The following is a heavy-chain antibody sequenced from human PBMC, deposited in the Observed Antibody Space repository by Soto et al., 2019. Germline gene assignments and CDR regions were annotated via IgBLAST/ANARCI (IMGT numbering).Heavy chain of an antibody. CDR3: ATRGAGSSSSYYYYYYMDV. D-gene: IGHD6-6*01. Sequence: GGSLRLSCAASGFTFSSYAMSWVRQAPGKGLEWVSAISGSGGSTYYADSVKGRFTISRDNSKNTLYLQMNSLRAEDTAVYYCATRGAGSSSSYYYYYYMDVWGKGTTVTVSS. J-gene: IGHJ6*03. V-gene: IGHV3-23*01. CDR2: ISGSGGST. CDR1: GFTFSSYA.